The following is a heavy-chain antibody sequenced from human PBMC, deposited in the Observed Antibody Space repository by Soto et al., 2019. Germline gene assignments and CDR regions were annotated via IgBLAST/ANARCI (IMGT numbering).Heavy chain of an antibody. J-gene: IGHJ6*02. CDR3: AIGPRTGRGGMDV. Sequence: QVQLVQSGAEVKKPGSSVKVSCQASGGTFSSYTISWVRQAPGHGLELMGGIIPVFGTPTYAPKFQGRVTITADESTTTAYMELTGLTSEDTAVYHCAIGPRTGRGGMDVWGQGTTVTVSS. V-gene: IGHV1-69*01. CDR2: IIPVFGTP. CDR1: GGTFSSYT.